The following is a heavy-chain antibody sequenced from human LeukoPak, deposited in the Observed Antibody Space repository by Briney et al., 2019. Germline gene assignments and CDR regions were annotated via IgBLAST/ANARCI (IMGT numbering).Heavy chain of an antibody. V-gene: IGHV4-59*01. D-gene: IGHD3-22*01. CDR2: IYYSGST. J-gene: IGHJ5*02. CDR3: ARDLDSGSSGSSNWFDP. CDR1: GGSISGYY. Sequence: SSETLSLTCTVSGGSISGYYLSWIRQPPGKGLEWIVYIYYSGSTNYNPSLKSRVTMSVGTSKNQFSLKRSSVTAADTAVYYCARDLDSGSSGSSNWFDPWGQGTLVTVSS.